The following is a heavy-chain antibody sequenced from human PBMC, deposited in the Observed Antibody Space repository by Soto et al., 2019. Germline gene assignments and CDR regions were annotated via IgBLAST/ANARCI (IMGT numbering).Heavy chain of an antibody. Sequence: GGSLRLSCAASGFTFSSYSMNWVRQAPGKGLEWVSSISSSSSYIYYADSVKGRFTISRDNAKNSLYLQMNSLRAEDTAVYYCARVPRLSDPPNAFDIWGQGTMVTVSS. CDR2: ISSSSSYI. CDR3: ARVPRLSDPPNAFDI. D-gene: IGHD1-1*01. V-gene: IGHV3-21*01. J-gene: IGHJ3*02. CDR1: GFTFSSYS.